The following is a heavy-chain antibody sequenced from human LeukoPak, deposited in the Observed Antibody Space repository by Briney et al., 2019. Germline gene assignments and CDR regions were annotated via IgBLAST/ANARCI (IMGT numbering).Heavy chain of an antibody. Sequence: SETLSLTCTVSGSSISSSSYYWGWVRQPPGKGLEWIGSIYYSGITYINPSLKSRVTISVDTSKNHFSLRLSSVTAADTAVYYCARRVRDNGGYYYVDYWGQGTLVTVSS. CDR2: IYYSGIT. CDR1: GSSISSSSYY. D-gene: IGHD3-22*01. V-gene: IGHV4-39*02. CDR3: ARRVRDNGGYYYVDY. J-gene: IGHJ4*02.